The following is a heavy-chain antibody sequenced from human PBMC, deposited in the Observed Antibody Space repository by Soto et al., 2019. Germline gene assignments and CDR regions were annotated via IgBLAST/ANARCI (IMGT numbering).Heavy chain of an antibody. CDR3: ARALVGRFDP. D-gene: IGHD2-15*01. CDR2: INHSGST. J-gene: IGHJ5*02. V-gene: IGHV4-34*01. CDR1: GGYFSGYY. Sequence: SATLSLNFAFYGGYFSGYYWSWIRQPPGKGLEWIGEINHSGSTNYNPSLKSRVTISVDTSKNQFSLKLSSVTAADTAVYYCARALVGRFDPWGQGNLVTGSS.